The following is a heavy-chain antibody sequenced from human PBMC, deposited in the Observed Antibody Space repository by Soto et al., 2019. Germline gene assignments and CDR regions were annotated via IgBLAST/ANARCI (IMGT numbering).Heavy chain of an antibody. Sequence: SETLSLTCTVSGGSISSGDYYWSWIRQPPGKGLEWIGYIYYSGSTYYNPSLRSRVTISVDTSKNQFSLKLSSVTAADTAVYYCARVGLRPYDFWSGYYPQDFAYWGQGTLVTVSS. CDR1: GGSISSGDYY. D-gene: IGHD3-3*01. J-gene: IGHJ4*02. CDR2: IYYSGST. CDR3: ARVGLRPYDFWSGYYPQDFAY. V-gene: IGHV4-30-4*01.